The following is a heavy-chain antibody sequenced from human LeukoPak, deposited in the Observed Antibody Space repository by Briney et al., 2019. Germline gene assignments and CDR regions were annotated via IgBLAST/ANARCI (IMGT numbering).Heavy chain of an antibody. D-gene: IGHD4-11*01. CDR2: IYHSGST. CDR1: GYSITSGYY. V-gene: IGHV4-38-2*01. Sequence: SETLSLTCAVSGYSITSGYYWAWIRQPPGKGLEWIGNIYHSGSTYYNASLKSRVTISVDTSKNQFSLKLSSVTAADTAVYYCALRYSNYFFGYWGQVTPLTVSS. CDR3: ALRYSNYFFGY. J-gene: IGHJ4*02.